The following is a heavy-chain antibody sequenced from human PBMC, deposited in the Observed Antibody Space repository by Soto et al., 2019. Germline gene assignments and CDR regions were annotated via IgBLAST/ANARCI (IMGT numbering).Heavy chain of an antibody. Sequence: VGSLRLSCAASGFTFSSYGMHWVRQAPGKGLEWVAVISYDGSNKYYADSVKGRFTISRDNSKNTLYLQMNSLRAEDTAVYYCAKDSSSWYLRYGMDVWGQGTTVTVSS. V-gene: IGHV3-30*18. D-gene: IGHD6-13*01. CDR2: ISYDGSNK. CDR1: GFTFSSYG. J-gene: IGHJ6*02. CDR3: AKDSSSWYLRYGMDV.